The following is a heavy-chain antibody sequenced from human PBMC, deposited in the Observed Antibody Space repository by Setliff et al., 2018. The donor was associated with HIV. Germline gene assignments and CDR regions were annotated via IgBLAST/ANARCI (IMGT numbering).Heavy chain of an antibody. CDR1: GYTLSEVS. J-gene: IGHJ6*03. D-gene: IGHD3-3*01. Sequence: ASVKVSCKVFGYTLSEVSIHWVRQASGQGLEWMGWINPDSGVTNFPQRFQGRVTMTRDTSISTAYMELSGLRSDDTAVYYCARVDDFWSGPNTAGYMDVWGKGTTVTVSS. CDR3: ARVDDFWSGPNTAGYMDV. CDR2: INPDSGVT. V-gene: IGHV1-2*02.